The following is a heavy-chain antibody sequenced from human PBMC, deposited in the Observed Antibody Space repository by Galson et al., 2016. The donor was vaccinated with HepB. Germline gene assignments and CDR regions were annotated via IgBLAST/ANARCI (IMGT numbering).Heavy chain of an antibody. J-gene: IGHJ4*02. CDR2: IYYRGST. CDR1: SGSLTDYF. D-gene: IGHD2-15*01. CDR3: ARTGCSGGSCPFDF. Sequence: EPLSLTCTVSSGSLTDYFWSWFRQPPGKGLEWIGYIYYRGSTDYNPSLKSRVTISVDTSKNQFSLDLRSATAADTAVYYCARTGCSGGSCPFDFWGQGTPVTVSS. V-gene: IGHV4-59*01.